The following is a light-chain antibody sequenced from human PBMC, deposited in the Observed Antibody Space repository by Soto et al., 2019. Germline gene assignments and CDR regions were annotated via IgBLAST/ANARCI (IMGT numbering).Light chain of an antibody. V-gene: IGKV3-15*01. J-gene: IGKJ5*01. Sequence: VLTQSPATLSVSPGERATLSCRASQSVSSNLAWYQQKPRQAPRLLIYGASTRATGIPTRFSGSGSGTEFTPTISSLQSEDFAVYYCQQYNNWPPITCGQGTRLEIK. CDR3: QQYNNWPPIT. CDR2: GAS. CDR1: QSVSSN.